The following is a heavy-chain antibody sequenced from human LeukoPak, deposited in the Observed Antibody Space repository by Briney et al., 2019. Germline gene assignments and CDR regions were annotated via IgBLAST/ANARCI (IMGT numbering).Heavy chain of an antibody. CDR1: GFTFSSYA. Sequence: PGGSLRLSCAASGFTFSSYAMSWVRQAPGKGLEWVSAISGSGGSTYYADSVKGRFTISRDNSKNTLYLQMNSPRAEDTAVYYCANTGYSSSWGEYFQHWGQGTLVTVSS. J-gene: IGHJ1*01. CDR3: ANTGYSSSWGEYFQH. CDR2: ISGSGGST. D-gene: IGHD6-13*01. V-gene: IGHV3-23*01.